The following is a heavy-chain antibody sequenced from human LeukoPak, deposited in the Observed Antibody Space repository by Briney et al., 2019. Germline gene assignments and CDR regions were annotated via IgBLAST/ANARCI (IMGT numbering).Heavy chain of an antibody. D-gene: IGHD3-10*01. J-gene: IGHJ4*02. CDR3: ARGGSENDY. V-gene: IGHV3-20*04. CDR1: GFTVSSNY. Sequence: GSLRLSCAVSGFTVSSNYMSWVRQAPGKGLEWVSGINWNGGSTGYADSVKGRFTISRDNAKNSLYLQMNSLRAEDTALYYCARGGSENDYWGQGTLVTVSS. CDR2: INWNGGST.